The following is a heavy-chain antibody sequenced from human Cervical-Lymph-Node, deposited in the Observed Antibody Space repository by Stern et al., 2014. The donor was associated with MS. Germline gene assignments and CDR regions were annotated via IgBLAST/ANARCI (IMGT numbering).Heavy chain of an antibody. CDR3: ARVTSPSSGWYMAYYYGMDV. J-gene: IGHJ6*02. D-gene: IGHD6-19*01. Sequence: VQLVESGAEVKKPGSSVKVSCKASGGTFSSYAISWVRQAPGQGLEWMGGIIPIFGTANYAQKFQGRVTITADESTRTAYMELSSLRSEDTAVYYCARVTSPSSGWYMAYYYGMDVWGQGTTVTVSS. V-gene: IGHV1-69*01. CDR1: GGTFSSYA. CDR2: IIPIFGTA.